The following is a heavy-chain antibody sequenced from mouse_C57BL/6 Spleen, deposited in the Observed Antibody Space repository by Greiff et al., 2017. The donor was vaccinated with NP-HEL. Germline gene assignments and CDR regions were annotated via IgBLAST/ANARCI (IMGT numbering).Heavy chain of an antibody. CDR3: ARESESLYGSSYCDY. J-gene: IGHJ2*01. CDR2: IDPEDGET. CDR1: GFNIKDYY. V-gene: IGHV14-2*01. D-gene: IGHD1-1*01. Sequence: VQLQQSGAELVKPGASVKLSCTASGFNIKDYYMHWVQQRTEQGLEWIGRIDPEDGETKSAPKFPGKATITADPSSNTAYLKLSSLTSEDTAVYDCARESESLYGSSYCDYWGQGTTLTVSS.